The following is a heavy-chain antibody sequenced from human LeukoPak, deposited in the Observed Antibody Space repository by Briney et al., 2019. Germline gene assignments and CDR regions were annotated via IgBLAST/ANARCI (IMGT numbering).Heavy chain of an antibody. CDR3: ARQVSREGHFDY. CDR1: GFTFSDYW. Sequence: GGSLRLSCVASGFTFSDYWMSWVRQGPGKGLEWVAHIKEDTSQKYYVGSVEGRFTISRDNARNSLYLQMNSLRGEDTAVYFCARQVSREGHFDYWGQGALVTVSS. V-gene: IGHV3-7*01. CDR2: IKEDTSQK. D-gene: IGHD1-26*01. J-gene: IGHJ4*02.